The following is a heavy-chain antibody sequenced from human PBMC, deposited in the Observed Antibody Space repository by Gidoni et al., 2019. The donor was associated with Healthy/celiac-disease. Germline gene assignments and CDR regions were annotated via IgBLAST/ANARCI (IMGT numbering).Heavy chain of an antibody. Sequence: QVQLQQWGAGLLKPSETLSLTCAVYGGSFSGYYWRWIRQPPGRGLEWIGEINHSGSTNYNPSLKSRVTISVDTSKNQFSLKLSSVTAADTAVYYCARSASRTVVVAAPMDVWGQGTTVTVSS. D-gene: IGHD2-15*01. CDR3: ARSASRTVVVAAPMDV. CDR2: INHSGST. V-gene: IGHV4-34*01. CDR1: GGSFSGYY. J-gene: IGHJ6*02.